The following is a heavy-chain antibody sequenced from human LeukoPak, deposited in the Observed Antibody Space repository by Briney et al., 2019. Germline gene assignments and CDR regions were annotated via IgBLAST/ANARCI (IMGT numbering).Heavy chain of an antibody. CDR3: ARSSYYYGADALDI. J-gene: IGHJ3*02. D-gene: IGHD3-10*01. V-gene: IGHV4-59*01. CDR2: IYYSGST. CDR1: GGSISSYY. Sequence: PSETLSLTCTVPGGSISSYYWTWIRQPPGKGLEWIGYIYYSGSTNYNPSLKSRVTISVDTSKKQFSLKLSSVTAADTAVYYCARSSYYYGADALDIWGQGTTVTVSS.